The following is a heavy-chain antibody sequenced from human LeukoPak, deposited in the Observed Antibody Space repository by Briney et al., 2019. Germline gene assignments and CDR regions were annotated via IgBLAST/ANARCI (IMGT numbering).Heavy chain of an antibody. CDR3: ARGCTNGVRS. Sequence: KTSETLSLTCAVYGGSFSGYYWSWIRQPPGKGLEWIGEINHSGSTNYNPSLKSRVTISVDTSKNQFSLKLSSVTAADTAVYYCARGCTNGVRSWAQGTLVTVSS. CDR1: GGSFSGYY. CDR2: INHSGST. D-gene: IGHD2-8*01. J-gene: IGHJ5*02. V-gene: IGHV4-34*01.